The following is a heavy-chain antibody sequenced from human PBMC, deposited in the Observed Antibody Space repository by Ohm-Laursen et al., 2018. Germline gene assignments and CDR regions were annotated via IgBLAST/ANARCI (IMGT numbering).Heavy chain of an antibody. D-gene: IGHD3-3*01. CDR3: ARERGISSIFGVVAYYYGMDV. CDR1: GFTFSTYS. Sequence: SLRLSCAASGFTFSTYSMTWVRQAPGKGLEWVSYISSSGSTIYYADSVKGRFTISRDNAKNSLYLQMYSLRAEDTTVYYCARERGISSIFGVVAYYYGMDVWGQGTTVTVSS. CDR2: ISSSGSTI. J-gene: IGHJ6*02. V-gene: IGHV3-48*04.